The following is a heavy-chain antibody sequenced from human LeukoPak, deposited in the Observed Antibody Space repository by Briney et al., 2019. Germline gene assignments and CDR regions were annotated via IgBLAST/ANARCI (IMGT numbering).Heavy chain of an antibody. CDR1: GFTFSNAW. CDR2: IKSKTDGGTT. D-gene: IGHD6-19*01. V-gene: IGHV3-15*01. CDR3: TTHGYSSGLNGFDH. Sequence: GGSLRLSCAASGFTFSNAWMSWVRQAPGKGLEWVGCIKSKTDGGTTDYAAPVKGRFTISRDDSKNTLYLQMNSLETEDTAVYYCTTHGYSSGLNGFDHWGQGTLVTVSS. J-gene: IGHJ5*02.